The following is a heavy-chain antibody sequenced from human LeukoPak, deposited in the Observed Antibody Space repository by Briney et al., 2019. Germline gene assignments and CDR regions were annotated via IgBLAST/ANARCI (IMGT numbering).Heavy chain of an antibody. CDR3: ARVRPHSSSWYNAEYFQH. Sequence: GGSLRLSCAASGFTFSSYAMHWVRQAPGKGLAWVAVISYDGRNKYYADSVKGRFTISRDNSKSMLYLQMNSLRGEDTAVYYCARVRPHSSSWYNAEYFQHWGQGTLVTVSS. J-gene: IGHJ1*01. V-gene: IGHV3-30*04. CDR1: GFTFSSYA. CDR2: ISYDGRNK. D-gene: IGHD6-13*01.